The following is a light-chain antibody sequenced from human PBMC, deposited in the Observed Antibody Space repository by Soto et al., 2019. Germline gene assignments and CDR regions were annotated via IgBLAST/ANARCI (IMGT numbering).Light chain of an antibody. CDR2: GPS. J-gene: IGKJ1*01. CDR1: RSVSGN. Sequence: ELGMTQSPGTLSLSPGERATLSCRSSRSVSGNLAWYQQKPGQAPRLLIFGPSTRATGIPARFSGTGSGTEFTLTISSLQPEDFAVYYCQQYAVWPPQTFGQGTKVDIK. V-gene: IGKV3-15*01. CDR3: QQYAVWPPQT.